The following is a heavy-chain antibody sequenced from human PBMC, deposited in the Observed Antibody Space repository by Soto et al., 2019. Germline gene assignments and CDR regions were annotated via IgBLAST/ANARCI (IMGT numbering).Heavy chain of an antibody. CDR1: GGSMRTMSYC. Sequence: PSETLSLTCTVSGGSMRTMSYCWSWVRQPPGEGLEWIASIYHSGSIFYNPSIKGRATISIDRSKNQFSLKLSSVTAADTAVYYCARVPDYWGQGTLVTVSS. D-gene: IGHD2-2*01. V-gene: IGHV4-39*07. CDR3: ARVPDY. J-gene: IGHJ4*02. CDR2: IYHSGSI.